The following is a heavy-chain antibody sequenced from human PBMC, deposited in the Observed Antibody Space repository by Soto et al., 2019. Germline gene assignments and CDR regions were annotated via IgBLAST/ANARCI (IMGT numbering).Heavy chain of an antibody. D-gene: IGHD2-15*01. CDR2: IWYDGSNK. V-gene: IGHV3-33*01. Sequence: GGSLRLSCAASGFTFSSYGMHWVRQAPGKGLEWVALIWYDGSNKYYADSVKGRFTISRDNSKNTLYLQMNSLRAEDTAVYYCARDSYCSGGSCYPGFLDYWGQGTLVTVSS. CDR3: ARDSYCSGGSCYPGFLDY. CDR1: GFTFSSYG. J-gene: IGHJ4*02.